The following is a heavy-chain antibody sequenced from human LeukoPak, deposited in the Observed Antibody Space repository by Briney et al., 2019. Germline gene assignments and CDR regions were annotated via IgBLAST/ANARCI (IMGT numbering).Heavy chain of an antibody. CDR2: IYYSGST. CDR3: ATVEYKMIYGYFYYYMDV. CDR1: GASISIHY. J-gene: IGHJ6*03. D-gene: IGHD2-2*02. Sequence: SETPSLTRTLSGASISIHYWSWIPEPPGKGLEGIGDIYYSGSTNYNHFLKSRVTISVDKSKNQFSLKLSSVAAADAAVYYCATVEYKMIYGYFYYYMDVWGNGTTVTV. V-gene: IGHV4-59*11.